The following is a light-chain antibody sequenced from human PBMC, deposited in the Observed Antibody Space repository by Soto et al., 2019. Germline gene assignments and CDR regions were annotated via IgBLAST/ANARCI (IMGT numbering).Light chain of an antibody. J-gene: IGKJ2*01. Sequence: EIVLTQSPVTLSLSPGERATLSCRASQRITSNFLAWFQQKAGLAPRLLIYGASTRASGVPYRFSGGGSGTDFVFTISRLGPEDCAVYYCQQYGRSPFTFGRGAKLQI. CDR1: QRITSNF. CDR3: QQYGRSPFT. V-gene: IGKV3-20*01. CDR2: GAS.